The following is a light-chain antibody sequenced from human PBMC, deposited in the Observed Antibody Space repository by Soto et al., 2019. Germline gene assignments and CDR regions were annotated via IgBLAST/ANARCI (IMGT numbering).Light chain of an antibody. Sequence: QAVLTQSPSASVSLGASVKLTCTLSSGHSSYAIAWHQQQPEKGPRYLMKLNSDGSHSKGDGIPDRFSGSSSGAERYLTISSLQSEDEADYYCQTWGTGIHWVFGGGTKVTVL. CDR1: SGHSSYA. CDR3: QTWGTGIHWV. CDR2: LNSDGSH. V-gene: IGLV4-69*01. J-gene: IGLJ3*02.